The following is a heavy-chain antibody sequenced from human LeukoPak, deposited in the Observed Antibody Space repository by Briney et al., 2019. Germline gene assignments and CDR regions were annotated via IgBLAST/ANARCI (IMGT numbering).Heavy chain of an antibody. CDR1: GYTFTDYY. CDR3: ARLRGAYEPFDY. CDR2: IHPNSGNT. J-gene: IGHJ4*02. D-gene: IGHD5-12*01. V-gene: IGHV1-2*02. Sequence: ASVTVSCKSSGYTFTDYYMHWVRQAPGQEPEGMAWIHPNSGNTNYAQKLQGRVTVTRDTSVSTAYMELSGLQSDDTAVYYCARLRGAYEPFDYWGQGTLVTVSS.